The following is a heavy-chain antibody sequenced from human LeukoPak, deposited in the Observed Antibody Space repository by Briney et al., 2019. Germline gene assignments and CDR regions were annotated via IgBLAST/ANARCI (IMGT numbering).Heavy chain of an antibody. J-gene: IGHJ4*02. D-gene: IGHD2-21*01. Sequence: PSQTLSLTCTVSGDSITSGGYFWTWMRQHPGEGLEWIGYISYRGNTYYNPSLKSRLSMSLDTPKNQFSLRLSSVPAADTALYYCARYFCGTSYCPGVDYWGQGALVTVSS. V-gene: IGHV4-31*03. CDR1: GDSITSGGYF. CDR2: ISYRGNT. CDR3: ARYFCGTSYCPGVDY.